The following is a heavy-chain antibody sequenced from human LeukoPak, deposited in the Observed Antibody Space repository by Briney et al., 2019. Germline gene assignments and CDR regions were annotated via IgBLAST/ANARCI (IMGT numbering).Heavy chain of an antibody. D-gene: IGHD4-17*01. Sequence: GRSLRLSCAASGFTLSDYGMHWVRQAPGKGLEWVTVISNHGRVQYYADSVKGRFTISRDNSKNTLSLQMNSLREEDTAVYYCTKEVGPMAATTERYSFDHWGQGALVTVSS. CDR2: ISNHGRVQ. V-gene: IGHV3-30*18. CDR3: TKEVGPMAATTERYSFDH. J-gene: IGHJ4*02. CDR1: GFTLSDYG.